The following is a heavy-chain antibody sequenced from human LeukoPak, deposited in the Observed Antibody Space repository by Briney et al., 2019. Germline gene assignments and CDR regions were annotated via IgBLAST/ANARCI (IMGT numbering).Heavy chain of an antibody. CDR3: ARASEPNWGPYPLRY. J-gene: IGHJ4*02. CDR2: IKQDESEK. V-gene: IGHV3-7*03. Sequence: GGSLRVSCAASGFTFSNYWMTWVRQAPGKGLEWVANIKQDESEKYYVDSVKGRFSISRDNAKNSLYLQMNSLRAEDTAVYYCARASEPNWGPYPLRYWGQGTLATVSS. CDR1: GFTFSNYW. D-gene: IGHD7-27*01.